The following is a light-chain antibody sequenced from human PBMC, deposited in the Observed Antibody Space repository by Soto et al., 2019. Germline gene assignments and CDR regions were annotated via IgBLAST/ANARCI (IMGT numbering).Light chain of an antibody. J-gene: IGKJ1*01. CDR2: GAS. CDR3: QQLGSAPWT. Sequence: EIVLTQSPGTLSLSPGERATLACWASQSVSSSYLAWYQQKPRQAPRLLIYGASSRTTGIPDRFSGSGSGRDFSLTISRLELEDLAMYYCQQLGSAPWTFGQGTKVAIK. CDR1: QSVSSSY. V-gene: IGKV3-20*01.